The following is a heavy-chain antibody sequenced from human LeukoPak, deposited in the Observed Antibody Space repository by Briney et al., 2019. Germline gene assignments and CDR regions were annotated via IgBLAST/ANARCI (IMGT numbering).Heavy chain of an antibody. CDR1: GGSISSYY. Sequence: SETLSLTCTVSGGSISSYYWSWIRQPAGKGLEWIGHIYTSGNTNYNPSLKSRVTMSVDTSENQFSLKLSSVTAADTAVYYCARAERFCSSTSCYLRYFDYWGQGTLVTVSS. V-gene: IGHV4-4*07. CDR2: IYTSGNT. CDR3: ARAERFCSSTSCYLRYFDY. J-gene: IGHJ4*02. D-gene: IGHD2-2*01.